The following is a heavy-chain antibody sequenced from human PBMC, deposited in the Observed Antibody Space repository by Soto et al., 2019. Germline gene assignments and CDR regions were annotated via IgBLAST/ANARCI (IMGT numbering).Heavy chain of an antibody. D-gene: IGHD3-10*01. CDR3: ARTEDDYYGSRSYPFDY. CDR1: GGSISSGGYY. J-gene: IGHJ4*02. V-gene: IGHV4-31*03. CDR2: IYYSGST. Sequence: QVQLQESGPGLVKPSQTLSLTCTVSGGSISSGGYYWSWIRQHPGKGLEWIGYIYYSGSTYYNPSLKSRVTISVDTSKNQFSLKLSSVTAADTAVYYCARTEDDYYGSRSYPFDYWGQGTLVTVSS.